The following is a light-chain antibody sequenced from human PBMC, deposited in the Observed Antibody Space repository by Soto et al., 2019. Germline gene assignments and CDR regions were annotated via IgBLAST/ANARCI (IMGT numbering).Light chain of an antibody. CDR1: QSIDSW. J-gene: IGKJ1*01. CDR2: KAS. V-gene: IGKV1-5*03. CDR3: QQYNSYSSGT. Sequence: DIQMTQSPSTLSASVGDRVTITCRASQSIDSWLAWYQQKPGKAPNLLIYKASSLESGVPSRFSFSGSGTEFTLTISSLQPDDVATYYCQQYNSYSSGTFGQGTKVEIK.